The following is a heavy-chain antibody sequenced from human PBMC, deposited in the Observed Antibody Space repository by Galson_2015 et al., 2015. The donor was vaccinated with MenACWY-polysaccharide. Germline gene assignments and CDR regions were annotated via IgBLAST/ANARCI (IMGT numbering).Heavy chain of an antibody. CDR3: ARDLLRFGGWMDA. V-gene: IGHV1-3*01. D-gene: IGHD3-3*01. CDR1: GYSFTSYA. J-gene: IGHJ5*02. CDR2: NNAGNCNI. Sequence: SVKVSCKASGYSFTSYAIHWVRQAPGQRLEWMGGNNAGNCNIKYSQTFQGRLTITRDTSASTGYMELSSLRSEDTAVYYCARDLLRFGGWMDAWGQGTLVTVSS.